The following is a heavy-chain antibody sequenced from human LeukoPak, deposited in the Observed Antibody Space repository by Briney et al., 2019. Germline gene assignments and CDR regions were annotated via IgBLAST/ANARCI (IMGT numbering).Heavy chain of an antibody. V-gene: IGHV5-51*01. CDR3: ARLSTLTSPFDY. CDR1: GYSFTTYW. J-gene: IGHJ4*02. CDR2: IFPGDSDT. Sequence: GESLKISCKGSGYSFTTYWVAWVRQMPGKGLEWMGIIFPGDSDTRYSPSFQGQVTTSADTSLSTAYVQWSSPKASDTAMYYCARLSTLTSPFDYWGQGTLVTVSS.